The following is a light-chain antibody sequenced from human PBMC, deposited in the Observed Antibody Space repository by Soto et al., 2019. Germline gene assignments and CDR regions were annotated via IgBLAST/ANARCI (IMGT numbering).Light chain of an antibody. CDR3: QQYDRSPLMYT. V-gene: IGKV3-20*01. J-gene: IGKJ2*01. Sequence: EIVLTQSPGTLSLSPGERATLSCRASQSVTSNYLAWYQQKPGQAPRLLIYGASTRAAGVPDRFSGIGSGTDFTLTITRLEPEDFAVYYCQQYDRSPLMYTVGQGTKLGVK. CDR1: QSVTSNY. CDR2: GAS.